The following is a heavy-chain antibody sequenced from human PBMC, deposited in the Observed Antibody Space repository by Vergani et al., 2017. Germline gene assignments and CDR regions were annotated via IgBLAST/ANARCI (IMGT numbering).Heavy chain of an antibody. D-gene: IGHD5-12*01. Sequence: EVQLVESGGGLIQPGGSLRLSCAASGFTVSSNYMSWVRQAPGKGLEWVSVIYSGGSTYYADSVKGRFTISRDNSKNTLYLQMNSLRAEDTAVYYCARDGLHSGYEVSTYWGQGTLVTGSS. CDR3: ARDGLHSGYEVSTY. J-gene: IGHJ4*02. CDR1: GFTVSSNY. V-gene: IGHV3-53*01. CDR2: IYSGGST.